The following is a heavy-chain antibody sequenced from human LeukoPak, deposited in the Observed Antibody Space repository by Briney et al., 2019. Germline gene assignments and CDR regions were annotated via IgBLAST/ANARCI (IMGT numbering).Heavy chain of an antibody. CDR1: GFTFSTYA. V-gene: IGHV3-30-3*01. CDR2: ISYDGSNK. J-gene: IGHJ4*02. CDR3: ARGGTGYSDY. Sequence: GGSLRLSCAASGFTFSTYAMHWVRQAPRKGLEWVAVISYDGSNKYYADSVKGRFTISRDNSKNTLYLQMNSLRAEDTAVYYCARGGTGYSDYWGQGTLVTVSS. D-gene: IGHD3/OR15-3a*01.